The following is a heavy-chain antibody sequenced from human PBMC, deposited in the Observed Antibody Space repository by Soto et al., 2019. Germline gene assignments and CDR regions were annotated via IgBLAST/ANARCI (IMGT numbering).Heavy chain of an antibody. CDR3: ARDHLILPAHDFFYGSDV. J-gene: IGHJ6*02. Sequence: EGSLRLSCEVSGFTFSMYSMSWVRQSPGKGLERVAKIPQDGVDGHYADSVKGRFTISRDNGKNSLYLQLNNLRAEDTAVYYCARDHLILPAHDFFYGSDVWGRGATVTVSS. CDR1: GFTFSMYS. CDR2: IPQDGVDG. V-gene: IGHV3-7*03. D-gene: IGHD2-21*02.